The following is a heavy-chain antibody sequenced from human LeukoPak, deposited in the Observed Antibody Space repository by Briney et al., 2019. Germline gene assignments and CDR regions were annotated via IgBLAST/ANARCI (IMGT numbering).Heavy chain of an antibody. V-gene: IGHV3-20*01. Sequence: GGSLRLSCAASEFTFDYYRMSWVRQAPGKGLEWVSGINWNGYSIGYADSVKGRFTISRDNGKNLLYLQMNSLKAEDTAFYHCARVDYASGYFDLWGRGTLVTVSS. CDR2: INWNGYSI. J-gene: IGHJ2*01. D-gene: IGHD3-16*01. CDR1: EFTFDYYR. CDR3: ARVDYASGYFDL.